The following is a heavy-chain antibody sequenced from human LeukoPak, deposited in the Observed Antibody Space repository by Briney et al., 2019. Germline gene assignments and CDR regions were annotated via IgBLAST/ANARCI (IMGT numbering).Heavy chain of an antibody. CDR2: ISSNGGSA. CDR3: AKDKAIGYCSGGTCSYFDY. CDR1: GFSFSAYA. V-gene: IGHV3-23*01. J-gene: IGHJ4*02. Sequence: GGSLRLSCAASGFSFSAYAMSWVRQAPGKGLEWVSGISSNGGSAYYATSVKGRFTMSRDNSKNTLSLQMNSPRAEDTAVYYCAKDKAIGYCSGGTCSYFDYWGQGTLVTVSS. D-gene: IGHD2-15*01.